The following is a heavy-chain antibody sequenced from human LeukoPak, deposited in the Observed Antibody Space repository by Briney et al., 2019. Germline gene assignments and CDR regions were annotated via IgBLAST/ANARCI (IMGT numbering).Heavy chain of an antibody. J-gene: IGHJ5*02. CDR3: GKQFSSSWQFDP. D-gene: IGHD6-13*01. V-gene: IGHV3-23*01. CDR2: IDNSGDYT. Sequence: PGGSLRLSCAVPGFIYDTYAMTWVRQAPGKGLEWVSSIDNSGDYTYYADSVKGRFTISRDNSRNTLYLQMSSLRVEDTALYYCGKQFSSSWQFDPRGQGTLVTVSS. CDR1: GFIYDTYA.